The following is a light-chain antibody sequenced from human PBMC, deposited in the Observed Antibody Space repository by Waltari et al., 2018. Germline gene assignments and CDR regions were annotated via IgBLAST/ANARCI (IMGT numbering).Light chain of an antibody. CDR3: QQANSFPWT. J-gene: IGKJ1*01. Sequence: DIQMTQSPSSVSASVVDRVTITCRASQGVSSCFAWYQQKPGKAPKLLIYAASSLQSGVPSRFSGSGSGTDFTLTISSLQPEDFATYYCQQANSFPWTFGQGTKVEIK. V-gene: IGKV1-12*01. CDR1: QGVSSC. CDR2: AAS.